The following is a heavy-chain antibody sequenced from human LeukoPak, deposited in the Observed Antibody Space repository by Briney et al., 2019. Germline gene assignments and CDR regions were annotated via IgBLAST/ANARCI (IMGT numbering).Heavy chain of an antibody. CDR3: AKGGLYNWNDGDAFDI. V-gene: IGHV3-30*18. Sequence: PGRSLRLSCAASGFTFSSYAMHWVRQAPGKGPEWVAVISNDGSNKYYADSVKGRFTISRYNSKNTLYLQMNSLRAEDTAVYYCAKGGLYNWNDGDAFDIWGQGTMFTVCS. D-gene: IGHD1-20*01. CDR1: GFTFSSYA. CDR2: ISNDGSNK. J-gene: IGHJ3*02.